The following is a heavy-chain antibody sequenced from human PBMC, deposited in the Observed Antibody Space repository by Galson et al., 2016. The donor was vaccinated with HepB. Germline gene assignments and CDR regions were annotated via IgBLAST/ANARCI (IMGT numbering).Heavy chain of an antibody. V-gene: IGHV3-15*01. CDR2: IKSKTDGGTT. CDR1: GFTFSNAW. CDR3: KYIMDV. D-gene: IGHD5-18*01. J-gene: IGHJ6*02. Sequence: SLRLSCAASGFTFSNAWMSWVRQAPGKGLEWVGRIKSKTDGGTTDYAAPVKGRFSISRDDSKNTLHLQMNSLKTGDTAVYYCKYIMDVWGQGTTVTVSS.